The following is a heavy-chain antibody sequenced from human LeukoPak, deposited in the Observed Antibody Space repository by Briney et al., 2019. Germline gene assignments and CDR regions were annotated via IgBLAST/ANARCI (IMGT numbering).Heavy chain of an antibody. CDR1: GFTFSSYS. Sequence: PGGSLRLSCAASGFTFSSYSMNWVRQAPGEGLEWVSYISSSSSTIYYADSVKGRFTISRDNAKNSLYLQMNSLRAEDTAVYYCARDRHYYDSSGYYYPTASPFDYWGQGTLVTVSS. V-gene: IGHV3-48*01. CDR2: ISSSSSTI. J-gene: IGHJ4*02. D-gene: IGHD3-22*01. CDR3: ARDRHYYDSSGYYYPTASPFDY.